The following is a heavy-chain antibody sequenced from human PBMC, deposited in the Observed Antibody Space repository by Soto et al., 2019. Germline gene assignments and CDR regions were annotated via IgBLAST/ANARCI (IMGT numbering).Heavy chain of an antibody. J-gene: IGHJ4*02. V-gene: IGHV3-33*01. Sequence: QVQLVEYGGGVVQPGRSLILSCAASGFTFSSYGMHWVRQAPGKGLEWVAVIWYDDSRRYYAGSVKGRVTISKDTSQSTLLVQINNLRPEDTAVHYDARDICGGGFCLDCWGQGTLVIVST. CDR2: IWYDDSRR. CDR1: GFTFSSYG. CDR3: ARDICGGGFCLDC. D-gene: IGHD2-21*01.